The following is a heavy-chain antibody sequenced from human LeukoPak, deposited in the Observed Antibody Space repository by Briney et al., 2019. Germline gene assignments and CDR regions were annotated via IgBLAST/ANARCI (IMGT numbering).Heavy chain of an antibody. CDR3: ARDHPGEGFDY. V-gene: IGHV4-59*01. Sequence: SETLSHTCTVSGGSISSYYWSWIRQPPGKGLEWTGYIYYSGSTNYNPSLKSRVTISVDTSKNQFSLKLSSVTAADTAVYYCARDHPGEGFDYWGQGTLVTVSS. D-gene: IGHD7-27*01. CDR1: GGSISSYY. J-gene: IGHJ4*02. CDR2: IYYSGST.